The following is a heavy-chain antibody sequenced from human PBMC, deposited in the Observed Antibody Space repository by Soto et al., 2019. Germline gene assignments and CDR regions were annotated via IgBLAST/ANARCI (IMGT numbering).Heavy chain of an antibody. CDR1: GYTFTTHG. J-gene: IGHJ5*02. CDR2: ITAYNGNK. CDR3: ARDLHWRGQNTAMSCNWFYP. V-gene: IGHV1-18*01. D-gene: IGHD5-18*01. Sequence: QVQLVQSGGVVEKPGASVKVSCRASGYTFTTHGISWVRQAPGQGLEWMGYITAYNGNKNYAQKFQGRLTMTTDTSTSTDEMELGSLIADDTAGYYCARDLHWRGQNTAMSCNWFYPWGQGTLGVVSS.